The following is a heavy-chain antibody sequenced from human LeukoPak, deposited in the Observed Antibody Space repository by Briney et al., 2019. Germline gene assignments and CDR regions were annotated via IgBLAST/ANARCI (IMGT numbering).Heavy chain of an antibody. J-gene: IGHJ4*02. CDR1: GFTVSSNY. CDR3: ASGRWDFDY. V-gene: IGHV3-7*01. Sequence: GGSLRLSCAASGFTVSSNYMSWVRQAPGKGLEWVANIKQDGSEKYYVDSVKGRFTISRDNAKNSLYLQMNSLRAEDTAVYYCASGRWDFDYWGQGTLVTVSS. D-gene: IGHD4-23*01. CDR2: IKQDGSEK.